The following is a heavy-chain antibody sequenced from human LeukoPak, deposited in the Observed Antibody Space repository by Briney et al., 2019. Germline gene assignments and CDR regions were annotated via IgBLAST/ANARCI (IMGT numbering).Heavy chain of an antibody. CDR3: ARAWKSYDSNGYYMYYFDF. CDR2: VSPNGGNS. D-gene: IGHD3-22*01. J-gene: IGHJ4*02. Sequence: ASVKVSCKASGYTYTNYDINWVRQVSGQGLEWMGWVSPNGGNSGSAQKFQGRVTLTRDTSTTTAYMELSSLRSDDTAVYFCARAWKSYDSNGYYMYYFDFWGQGTLVTVSS. V-gene: IGHV1-8*01. CDR1: GYTYTNYD.